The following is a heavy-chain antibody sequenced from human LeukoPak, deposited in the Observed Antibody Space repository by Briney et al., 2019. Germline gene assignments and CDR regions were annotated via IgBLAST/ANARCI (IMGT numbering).Heavy chain of an antibody. V-gene: IGHV1-2*02. CDR3: ARASDMPYSGSYYYYMDV. D-gene: IGHD1-26*01. J-gene: IGHJ6*03. CDR2: INPNSGGT. Sequence: ASVKVSCKASGYTFTGYYMHWVRQAPGQGLEWMGWINPNSGGTNYAQKFQGRVTMTRDTSISTAYMELSRLRSDDTAVYYCARASDMPYSGSYYYYMDVWGKGTTVTVSS. CDR1: GYTFTGYY.